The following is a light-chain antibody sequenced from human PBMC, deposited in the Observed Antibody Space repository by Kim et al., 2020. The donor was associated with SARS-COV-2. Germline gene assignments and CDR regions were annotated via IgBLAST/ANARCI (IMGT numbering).Light chain of an antibody. V-gene: IGKV3-15*01. J-gene: IGKJ4*01. Sequence: TGDRATLSCRASQSVNSNYLAWYQKKPGQPPRLLIYGTSTRAAGVPARFSGSGSGTEFTLTISSLQSEDFAVYFCQQYQNWPPVTFGGGTKVDIK. CDR3: QQYQNWPPVT. CDR1: QSVNSNY. CDR2: GTS.